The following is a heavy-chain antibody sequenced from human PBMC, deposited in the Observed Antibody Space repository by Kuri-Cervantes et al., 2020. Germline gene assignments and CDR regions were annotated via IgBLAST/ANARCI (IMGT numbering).Heavy chain of an antibody. CDR3: AREAGKRGYSSTWYYFQH. Sequence: ASVKVSCKASGYTFTGYYAHWVRQAPGQGLEWMGWINPISGDTNYVQKFQGRVTMTRDTSISTAYVELSRLRSDDTAVYYCAREAGKRGYSSTWYYFQHWGQGTLVTVSS. V-gene: IGHV1-2*02. CDR2: INPISGDT. CDR1: GYTFTGYY. D-gene: IGHD6-13*01. J-gene: IGHJ1*01.